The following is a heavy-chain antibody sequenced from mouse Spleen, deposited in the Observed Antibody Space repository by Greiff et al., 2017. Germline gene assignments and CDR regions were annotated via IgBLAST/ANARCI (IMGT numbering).Heavy chain of an antibody. Sequence: VQLQQSGAELARPGASVKLSCKASGYTFTSYGISWVKQRTGQGLEWIGEIYPRSGNTYYNEKFKGKATLTADKSSSTAYMELRSLTSEDSAVYFCARVYSYYSPFDYWGQGTTLTVSS. CDR1: GYTFTSYG. V-gene: IGHV1-81*01. CDR3: ARVYSYYSPFDY. D-gene: IGHD2-12*01. J-gene: IGHJ2*01. CDR2: IYPRSGNT.